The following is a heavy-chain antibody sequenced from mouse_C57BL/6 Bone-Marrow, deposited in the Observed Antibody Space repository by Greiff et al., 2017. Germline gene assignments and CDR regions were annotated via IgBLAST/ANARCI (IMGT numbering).Heavy chain of an antibody. D-gene: IGHD2-4*01. Sequence: EVNVVESGGGLVKPGGSLKLSCAASGFTFSSYAMSWVRQTPEKRLEWVATISDGGSYTYYPDNVKGRFTISRDNAKNNLYLQMSHLKSEDTAMYYCARDGLRRAFYFDYWGQGTTLTVSS. CDR2: ISDGGSYT. V-gene: IGHV5-4*01. CDR3: ARDGLRRAFYFDY. J-gene: IGHJ2*01. CDR1: GFTFSSYA.